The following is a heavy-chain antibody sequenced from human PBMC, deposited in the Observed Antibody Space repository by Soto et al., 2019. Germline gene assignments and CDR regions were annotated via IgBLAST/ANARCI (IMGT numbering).Heavy chain of an antibody. CDR2: IDHNGDS. D-gene: IGHD2-15*01. V-gene: IGHV4-34*02. CDR1: GGSFSGFS. CDR3: ARGARPSTQIVMTPATTDYFDF. Sequence: QVQLQQWGARLLKPSETLSLTCAVYGGSFSGFSWTWIRQSPGKGLEWLGKIDHNGDSTYSPSLKSRVTFSVASSKNQFSLKLRSVTAADTAVYYCARGARPSTQIVMTPATTDYFDFWGLGTQVSVSS. J-gene: IGHJ5*01.